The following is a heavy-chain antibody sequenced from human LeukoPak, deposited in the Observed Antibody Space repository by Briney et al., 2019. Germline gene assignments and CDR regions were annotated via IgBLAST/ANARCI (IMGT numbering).Heavy chain of an antibody. V-gene: IGHV3-21*04. CDR1: GFTFSSYS. CDR2: ISSSSSYI. CDR3: AKRGDRSGWSYYFDY. D-gene: IGHD6-19*01. Sequence: GGSLRLSCAASGFTFSSYSMNWVRQAPGKGLEWVSSISSSSSYIYYADSVKGRFTISRDNAKNSLYLQMNSLRAEDTAVYFCAKRGDRSGWSYYFDYWGQGTLVTVSS. J-gene: IGHJ4*02.